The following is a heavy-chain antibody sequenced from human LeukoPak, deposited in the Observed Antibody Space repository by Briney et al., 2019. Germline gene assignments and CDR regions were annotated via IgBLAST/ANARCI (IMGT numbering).Heavy chain of an antibody. Sequence: PGGSLRLSCAASGFTLSNAWMSWVRQAPGKGLEWVGRIKSKAGGGTTDYAAPVKGRFTISRDDSKNTRYLQMNSLKTDDTAVYYCTTDLPTLGSGEMDYWGQGTLVTVSS. CDR3: TTDLPTLGSGEMDY. CDR2: IKSKAGGGTT. J-gene: IGHJ4*02. V-gene: IGHV3-15*01. D-gene: IGHD3-10*01. CDR1: GFTLSNAW.